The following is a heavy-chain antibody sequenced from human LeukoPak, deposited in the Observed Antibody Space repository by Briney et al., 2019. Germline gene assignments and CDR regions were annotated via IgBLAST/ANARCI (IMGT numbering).Heavy chain of an antibody. CDR2: IAGKTHPGTT. D-gene: IGHD5-24*01. Sequence: GGSLRLSCAASGFTFSSYAMHWVRQAPGKGLQWVGFIAGKTHPGTTEYAASVKGRFSISRDDSKSVAYLEMNSLNTEDTAVYFCSRDSYGYQPEFGFAVWGPGTTVTVSS. V-gene: IGHV3-49*04. CDR3: SRDSYGYQPEFGFAV. J-gene: IGHJ6*02. CDR1: GFTFSSYA.